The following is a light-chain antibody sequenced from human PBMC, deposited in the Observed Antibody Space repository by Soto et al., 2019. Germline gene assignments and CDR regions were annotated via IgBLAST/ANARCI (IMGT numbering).Light chain of an antibody. CDR2: LGS. V-gene: IGKV2-28*01. CDR1: QILLHSNGYNY. J-gene: IGKJ1*01. CDR3: MQALQTQT. Sequence: DTVMTQSLLSVTGKTGEKSSIACRSSQILLHSNGYNYLDWYLQKPGQSPQLLIYLGSNRASGVPDRFSGSGSGTDFTLKISRVEAEDVGVYYCMQALQTQTCGKGTKVDIK.